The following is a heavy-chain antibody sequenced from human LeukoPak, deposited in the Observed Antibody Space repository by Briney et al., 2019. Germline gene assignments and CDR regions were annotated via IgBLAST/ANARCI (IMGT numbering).Heavy chain of an antibody. D-gene: IGHD5-24*01. V-gene: IGHV1-69*04. Sequence: GASVKVSCKASGGTFSSYAISWVRPAPGQGLEWMGRIIPILGIANYAQKFQGRVTITADKSTSTAYMELSSLRSEDTAVYYCASPRDGYNSGYFDYWGQGTLVTVSS. J-gene: IGHJ4*02. CDR2: IIPILGIA. CDR1: GGTFSSYA. CDR3: ASPRDGYNSGYFDY.